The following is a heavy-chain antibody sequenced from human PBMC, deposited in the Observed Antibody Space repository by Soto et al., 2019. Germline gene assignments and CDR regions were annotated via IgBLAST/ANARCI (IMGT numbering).Heavy chain of an antibody. CDR1: GYTFTSYG. CDR2: ISNYNGNT. CDR3: ARDLREPYYDFWSGYSYGMDV. V-gene: IGHV1-18*01. J-gene: IGHJ6*02. Sequence: ASVKVSCKASGYTFTSYGISWVRQAPGQGLEWLGWISNYNGNTNYAQNVQGRVTMTTDTSATTTYMELRSLRFDDTAVYYCARDLREPYYDFWSGYSYGMDVWGQGTTVTVSS. D-gene: IGHD3-3*01.